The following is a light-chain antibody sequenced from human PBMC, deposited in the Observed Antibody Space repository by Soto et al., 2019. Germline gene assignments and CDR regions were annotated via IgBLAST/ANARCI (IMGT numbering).Light chain of an antibody. Sequence: DIQMTQSPSSMTASVGDRVTSTCRASQSISNYLNWYQQKPGKAPKLLMYAASSLQSGVPSRFSGSGSGTDFTLTISNLQPEDFATYYCQQSYSTPRTFGQGTKVEIK. CDR1: QSISNY. CDR2: AAS. J-gene: IGKJ1*01. V-gene: IGKV1-39*01. CDR3: QQSYSTPRT.